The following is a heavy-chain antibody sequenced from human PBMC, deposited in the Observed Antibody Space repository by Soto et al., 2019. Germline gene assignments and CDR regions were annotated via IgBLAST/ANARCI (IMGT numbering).Heavy chain of an antibody. Sequence: EVQLVETGGGFIQSGGSLRLSCAASGFTVSGNYMSWVRQAPGQGLEWVSVIYGGGGTYYADSVRGRFTISRDNSNNALYLQMNSLRAEDTAVYYCAKGIVGGHDAFDCWGQGTMVTVSS. J-gene: IGHJ3*01. CDR2: IYGGGGT. CDR1: GFTVSGNY. D-gene: IGHD1-26*01. CDR3: AKGIVGGHDAFDC. V-gene: IGHV3-53*02.